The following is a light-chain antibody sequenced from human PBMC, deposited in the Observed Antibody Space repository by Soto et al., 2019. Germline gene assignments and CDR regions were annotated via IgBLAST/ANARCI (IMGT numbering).Light chain of an antibody. J-gene: IGLJ3*02. CDR2: SDN. Sequence: QPVLTQPPSASGTPGQRVTMSCSGSSSNIVSYSVSWYQHLPGTAPKLLIYSDNQRPSGVPDRFSGSKSGTSASLAISGLQSEDEADYYCESWDDSLNGPVFGGGTKLTVL. CDR3: ESWDDSLNGPV. V-gene: IGLV1-44*01. CDR1: SSNIVSYS.